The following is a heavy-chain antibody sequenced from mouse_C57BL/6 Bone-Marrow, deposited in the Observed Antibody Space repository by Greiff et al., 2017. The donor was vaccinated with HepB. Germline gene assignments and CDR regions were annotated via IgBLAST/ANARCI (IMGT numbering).Heavy chain of an antibody. J-gene: IGHJ3*01. V-gene: IGHV1-5*01. CDR3: TRDRCYGSRGFAY. Sequence: EVQLVESGTVLARPGASVKMSCKTSGYTFTSYWMHWVKQRPGQGLEWIGAIYPGNSDTSYKQKFKGKAKLTAVTSASTAYMELSSLTNEDSAVYYCTRDRCYGSRGFAYWGQGTLVTVSA. CDR2: IYPGNSDT. CDR1: GYTFTSYW. D-gene: IGHD1-1*01.